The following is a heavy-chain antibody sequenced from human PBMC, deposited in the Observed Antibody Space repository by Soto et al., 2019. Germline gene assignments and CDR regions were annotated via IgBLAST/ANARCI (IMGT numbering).Heavy chain of an antibody. CDR2: ISYDGSNN. CDR3: ARDLKYSYGRGPIDY. Sequence: GGSLRLSCAASGFPFSSYAMHWVRQAPGKGLEWVAVISYDGSNNYYAYSVKGRVTISRDNSNNTLYLQMNSLRAEDTAVYYWARDLKYSYGRGPIDYGGQGTRVTVSS. D-gene: IGHD5-18*01. CDR1: GFPFSSYA. J-gene: IGHJ4*02. V-gene: IGHV3-30-3*01.